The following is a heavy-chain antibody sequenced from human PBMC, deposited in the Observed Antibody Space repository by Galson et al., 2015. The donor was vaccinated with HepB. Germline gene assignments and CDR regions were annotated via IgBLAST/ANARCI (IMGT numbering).Heavy chain of an antibody. CDR3: SKGRGPYGVFPES. CDR2: ISGSGDST. Sequence: SLRLSCAASGFTFHSYGMSWVRQAPGKGLEWVSGISGSGDSTYDADSVKGRFTISRDNSKNTLYLQMNSLRAEDTAVYYCSKGRGPYGVFPESWGQGTLVTVSS. D-gene: IGHD2-8*01. CDR1: GFTFHSYG. V-gene: IGHV3-23*01. J-gene: IGHJ4*02.